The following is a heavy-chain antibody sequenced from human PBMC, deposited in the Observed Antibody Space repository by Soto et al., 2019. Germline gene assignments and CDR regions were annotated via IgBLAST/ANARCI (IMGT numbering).Heavy chain of an antibody. J-gene: IGHJ4*02. CDR3: ARQNAYTYGTVYDY. D-gene: IGHD5-18*01. V-gene: IGHV3-20*04. CDR2: INWNGAST. CDR1: GFTFDDYG. Sequence: GGSLRLSCAASGFTFDDYGMSWVRQVPGKGLEWVSGINWNGASTGYADSVKGRFTISRDSAKNSLYLQMNSLRVEDAALYYCARQNAYTYGTVYDYWGQGTLVTVSS.